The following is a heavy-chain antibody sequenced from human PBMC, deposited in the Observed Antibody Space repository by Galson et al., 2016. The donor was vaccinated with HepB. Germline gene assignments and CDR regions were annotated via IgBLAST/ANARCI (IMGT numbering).Heavy chain of an antibody. Sequence: SETLSLTCSVYGGSISSSPYYWGWIRQPPGKGLEWIGSRSYSGSSYYNPSLKSRITMSVDTSKNEFSLKLSSVTVADTAVYYCARLADSYGSGRYDWYFDLWGRGTLVTAYS. J-gene: IGHJ2*01. V-gene: IGHV4-39*01. CDR2: RSYSGSS. CDR3: ARLADSYGSGRYDWYFDL. CDR1: GGSISSSPYY. D-gene: IGHD3-10*01.